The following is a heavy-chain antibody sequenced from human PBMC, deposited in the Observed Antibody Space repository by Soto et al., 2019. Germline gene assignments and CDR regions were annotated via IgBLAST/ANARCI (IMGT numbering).Heavy chain of an antibody. Sequence: SVKVSCKASGGTFSSYAISWVRQAPGQGLEWMGGIIPIFGTANYAQKFQGRVTITADESTSTAYMELSSLRSEDTAVYYCARSGKIFGVVPGALYGMDVWGQGTTVTVSS. CDR2: IIPIFGTA. V-gene: IGHV1-69*13. J-gene: IGHJ6*02. CDR3: ARSGKIFGVVPGALYGMDV. CDR1: GGTFSSYA. D-gene: IGHD3-3*01.